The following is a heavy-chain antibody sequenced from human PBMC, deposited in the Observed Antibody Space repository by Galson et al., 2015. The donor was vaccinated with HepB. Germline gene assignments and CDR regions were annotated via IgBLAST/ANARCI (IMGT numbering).Heavy chain of an antibody. CDR1: GFTFSSYA. J-gene: IGHJ4*02. Sequence: SLRLSCAASGFTFSSYAMSWVRQAPGKGLEWVSAISGSGGSTYYADSVKGRFTISRDNSKNTLYLQMNSLRAEDTAVYYCAKSRGIQLWLSLDYWGQGTLVTVSS. V-gene: IGHV3-23*01. D-gene: IGHD5-18*01. CDR2: ISGSGGST. CDR3: AKSRGIQLWLSLDY.